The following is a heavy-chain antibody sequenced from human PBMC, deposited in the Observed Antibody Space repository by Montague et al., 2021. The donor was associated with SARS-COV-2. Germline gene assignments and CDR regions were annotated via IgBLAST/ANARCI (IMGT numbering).Heavy chain of an antibody. J-gene: IGHJ4*02. Sequence: SETLSLTCAVSGGFISSGNWWSWVRQPPGKGLEWIGEIFHSGAAXYNPSLNRRLTISMDKSKNEFSMKLNSVTAADTAMYYCARDFVAAVPDRFDSWGQGVLVTVSS. D-gene: IGHD6-13*01. CDR2: IFHSGAA. CDR1: GGFISSGNW. CDR3: ARDFVAAVPDRFDS. V-gene: IGHV4/OR15-8*02.